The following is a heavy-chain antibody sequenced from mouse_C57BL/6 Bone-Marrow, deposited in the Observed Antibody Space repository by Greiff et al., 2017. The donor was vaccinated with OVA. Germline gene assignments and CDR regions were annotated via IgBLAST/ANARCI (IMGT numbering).Heavy chain of an antibody. V-gene: IGHV1-81*01. CDR3: ARRRAWFAY. CDR1: GYTFTSYG. Sequence: VNVVESGAELARPGASVKLSCKASGYTFTSYGISWVKQRTGQGLEWIGEIYPRSGNTYYNEKFKGKATLTADKSSSTAYMELRSLTSEDSAVYFCARRRAWFAYWGQGTLVTVSA. CDR2: IYPRSGNT. J-gene: IGHJ3*01.